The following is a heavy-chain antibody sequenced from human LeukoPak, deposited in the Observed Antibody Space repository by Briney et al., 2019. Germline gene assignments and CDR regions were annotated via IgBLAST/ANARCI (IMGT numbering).Heavy chain of an antibody. V-gene: IGHV4-31*03. J-gene: IGHJ6*02. CDR1: GGSISSGGYY. CDR2: IYYRGST. D-gene: IGHD4-17*01. Sequence: SETLSLTCTVSGGSISSGGYYWSRIRQHPGKGLEWIGYIYYRGSTYYNPSLKSRVTISVDTSKNQFSLKLSSVTAADTAVYYCARDGGRNYGDYHYYYYGMDVWGQGTTVTVSS. CDR3: ARDGGRNYGDYHYYYYGMDV.